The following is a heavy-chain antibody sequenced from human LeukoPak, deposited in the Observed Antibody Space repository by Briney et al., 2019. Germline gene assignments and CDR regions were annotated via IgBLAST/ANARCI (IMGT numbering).Heavy chain of an antibody. CDR2: IYYSGST. D-gene: IGHD2-8*02. V-gene: IGHV4-39*01. CDR3: ARWRSTGGSRYYFDY. Sequence: SETLSLTCTVSGGSISSSSYYWGWIRQPPGKGLEWIGSIYYSGSTYYNPSLKSRVTISVDTSKNQFSLKLSSVTAADTAVYYCARWRSTGGSRYYFDYWGQGTLVTVSS. CDR1: GGSISSSSYY. J-gene: IGHJ4*02.